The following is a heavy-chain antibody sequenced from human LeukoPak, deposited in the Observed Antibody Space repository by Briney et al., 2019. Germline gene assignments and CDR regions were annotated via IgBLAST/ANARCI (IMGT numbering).Heavy chain of an antibody. Sequence: PGGSLRLSCAASGFTFSSSAMSWVRQAPGKGLEWVSSSGSGSGGSTYYADSVKGRFTISRDNSKNTLYLQMNSLRAEDTAVCYCARGPQWGELGLIDYWGQGTLVTVSS. CDR3: ARGPQWGELGLIDY. D-gene: IGHD1-26*01. J-gene: IGHJ4*02. CDR1: GFTFSSSA. V-gene: IGHV3-23*01. CDR2: SGSGSGGST.